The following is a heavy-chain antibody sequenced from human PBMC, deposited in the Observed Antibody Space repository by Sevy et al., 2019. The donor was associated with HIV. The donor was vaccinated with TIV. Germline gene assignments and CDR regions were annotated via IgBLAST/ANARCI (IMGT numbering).Heavy chain of an antibody. V-gene: IGHV3-11*01. CDR2: ISSSGSTI. CDR1: GFTFSDYY. CDR3: ARATVEDYYYYYGMDV. J-gene: IGHJ6*02. D-gene: IGHD4-17*01. Sequence: GGSLRLSCAASGFTFSDYYMSWIRQAPGKGLEWVSYISSSGSTIYYADSVKGRFTISRDNAKNSLYLQMNSLRAEDTAVYYCARATVEDYYYYYGMDVWGQGTTVTVSS.